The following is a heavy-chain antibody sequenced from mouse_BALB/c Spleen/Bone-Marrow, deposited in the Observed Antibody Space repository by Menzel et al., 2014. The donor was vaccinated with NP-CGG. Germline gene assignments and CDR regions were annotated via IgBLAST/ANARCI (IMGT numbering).Heavy chain of an antibody. V-gene: IGHV2-9-2*01. CDR1: GFSLTSYD. CDR3: VRGVYFDY. Sequence: VQGVESGPGLVAPSQSLSITCTVSGFSLTSYDISWIRQPPGKGLEWLGVIWTGGGTNYNSAFMSRLSISKDNSKSQVFLKMNSLQTDDTAIYYCVRGVYFDYWGQGTTLAVSS. J-gene: IGHJ2*01. CDR2: IWTGGGT.